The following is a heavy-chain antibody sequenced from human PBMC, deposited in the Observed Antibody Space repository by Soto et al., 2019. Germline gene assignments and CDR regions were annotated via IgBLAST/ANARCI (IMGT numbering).Heavy chain of an antibody. CDR3: ARDRRDSSSWTADYYYYGMDV. CDR2: IYYSGST. CDR1: GGSISSGDYY. Sequence: PSETLSLTCTVSGGSISSGDYYWSWIRQPPGKGLEWIGYIYYSGSTYYNPSLKSRVTISVDTSKNQFSLKLSSVTAADTAVYYCARDRRDSSSWTADYYYYGMDVWGQGTTVTVS. J-gene: IGHJ6*02. V-gene: IGHV4-30-4*01. D-gene: IGHD6-13*01.